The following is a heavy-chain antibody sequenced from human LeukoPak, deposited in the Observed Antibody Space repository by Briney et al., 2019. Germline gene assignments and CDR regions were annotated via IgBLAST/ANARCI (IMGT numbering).Heavy chain of an antibody. CDR2: ISAYNGNT. V-gene: IGHV1-18*01. J-gene: IGHJ5*02. Sequence: ASVKVSCKASGYTFTSYGISWVRQAPGQGLEWMGWISAYNGNTNYAQKLQGRVTMTTDTSASTAYMELSSLRSEDTAVYYCARSPKGPTPGCFDPWGQETLVTVS. CDR1: GYTFTSYG. CDR3: ARSPKGPTPGCFDP. D-gene: IGHD1-26*01.